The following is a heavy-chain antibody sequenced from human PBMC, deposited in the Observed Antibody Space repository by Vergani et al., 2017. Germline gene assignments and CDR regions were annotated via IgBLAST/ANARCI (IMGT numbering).Heavy chain of an antibody. J-gene: IGHJ4*02. CDR2: ISWNSGSI. CDR1: GFTFDDYA. CDR3: AKDRDYDILTGYFDD. V-gene: IGHV3-9*01. D-gene: IGHD3-9*01. Sequence: EVQLVESGGGLVQPGRSLRLSCAASGFTFDDYAMHWVRQAPGKGLEWVSGISWNSGSIGYADSVKGRFTISRDNAKNSLYLQMNSLRAEDTALYYCAKDRDYDILTGYFDDWGQGTLVTVSS.